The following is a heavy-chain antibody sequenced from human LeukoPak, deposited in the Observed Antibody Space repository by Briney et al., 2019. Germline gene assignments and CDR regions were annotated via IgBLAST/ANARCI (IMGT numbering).Heavy chain of an antibody. CDR1: GGSISNSSYY. J-gene: IGHJ6*03. CDR3: ARVVDYYYYYMDV. Sequence: PSETLSLTCTVSGGSISNSSYYWGWIRQPPGKGLEWIGSIYYSGSTYYNPSLKSRVTISVDTSKNQVSLKLSSVTAADTAVYYCARVVDYYYYYMDVWGKGTTVTVSS. V-gene: IGHV4-39*07. D-gene: IGHD2-21*01. CDR2: IYYSGST.